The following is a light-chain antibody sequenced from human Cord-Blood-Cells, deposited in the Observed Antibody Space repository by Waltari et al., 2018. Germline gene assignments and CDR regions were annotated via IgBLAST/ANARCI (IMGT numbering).Light chain of an antibody. Sequence: QSALTQPVSVSGSPGQSITISCTGTSSDVGSYNLVSWYQQHPGKAPKLMIYEGSKRPSGVSNRFSGSKSGNTASLTISGLQAEDEADYYCCSYAPWVFGGGTKLTVL. CDR2: EGS. CDR1: SSDVGSYNL. V-gene: IGLV2-23*01. J-gene: IGLJ3*02. CDR3: CSYAPWV.